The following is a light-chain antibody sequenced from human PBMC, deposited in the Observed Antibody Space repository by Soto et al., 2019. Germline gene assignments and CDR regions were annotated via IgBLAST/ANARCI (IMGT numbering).Light chain of an antibody. Sequence: EIVMTQSPATLSVSPGERATLSCRASQSVSSNLAWYQKKPGQAPRLLIYGASTRATGIPARFSGSGSGTEFTLTISSLQSEDFAVYXCQQYDNWWTFGQGTRVEIK. CDR1: QSVSSN. J-gene: IGKJ1*01. CDR3: QQYDNWWT. CDR2: GAS. V-gene: IGKV3-15*01.